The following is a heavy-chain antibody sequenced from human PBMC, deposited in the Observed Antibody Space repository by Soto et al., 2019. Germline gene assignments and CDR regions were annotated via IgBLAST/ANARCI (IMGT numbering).Heavy chain of an antibody. CDR2: IYTSGST. D-gene: IGHD3-22*01. V-gene: IGHV4-4*07. CDR1: GGSISSYY. CDR3: ARGATYYYDSSGYYFDY. Sequence: SETLSLTCTVSGGSISSYYWSWIRQPAGKGLEWIGRIYTSGSTNYNPSLKSRVTMSVDTSKNQFSWKLSSVTAADTAVYYCARGATYYYDSSGYYFDYWGQGTLVTVSS. J-gene: IGHJ4*02.